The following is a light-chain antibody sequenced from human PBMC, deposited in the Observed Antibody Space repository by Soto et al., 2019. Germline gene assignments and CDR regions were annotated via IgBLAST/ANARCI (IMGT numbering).Light chain of an antibody. Sequence: EIVLTQSPDTLSLSPGERATLSCRASQSVRSNYLAWYQQKPGQAPRFLIYDASSRATGIPDRCSGSGSGTDSTLTSSSREPEDLVLYYWQQYGSSPLTFGGGTKVEIK. CDR3: QQYGSSPLT. J-gene: IGKJ4*01. CDR1: QSVRSNY. V-gene: IGKV3-20*01. CDR2: DAS.